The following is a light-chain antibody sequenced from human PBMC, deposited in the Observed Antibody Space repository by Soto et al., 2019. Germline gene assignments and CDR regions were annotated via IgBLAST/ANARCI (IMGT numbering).Light chain of an antibody. CDR1: SSDVGGYNY. CDR2: DVK. CDR3: CSYASDYTFV. Sequence: QSALTQPRSVSGSPGQSVTLSCTGTSSDVGGYNYVTWYQQYPGKAPKVMIYDVKTRPSGVPDRFSGSKSGNTASLTISGLQAEDEADYYCCSYASDYTFVFGTGTKVTVL. J-gene: IGLJ1*01. V-gene: IGLV2-11*01.